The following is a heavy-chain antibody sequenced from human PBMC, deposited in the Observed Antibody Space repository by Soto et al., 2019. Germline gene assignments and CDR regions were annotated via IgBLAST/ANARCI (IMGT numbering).Heavy chain of an antibody. V-gene: IGHV3-30*18. CDR3: AKDRYYYGSGTYILDS. J-gene: IGHJ4*02. CDR1: GFTLSSCG. CDR2: ISNDGSEK. Sequence: GGSLRLSCAASGFTLSSCGVHWVRQAPGKGLEWVALISNDGSEKNYAGSLKGRFTMSRELSKNTVYLQMNSLSAEDTAVYYCAKDRYYYGSGTYILDSWGQGTLVTVSS. D-gene: IGHD3-10*01.